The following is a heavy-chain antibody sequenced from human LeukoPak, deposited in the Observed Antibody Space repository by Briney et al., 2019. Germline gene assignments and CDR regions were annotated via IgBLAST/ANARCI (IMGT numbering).Heavy chain of an antibody. CDR2: IKQDGSEK. J-gene: IGHJ3*02. CDR1: GFTFTRYW. CDR3: ARGYGEYAFDI. Sequence: GGSLRLSCAASGFTFTRYWMSWARQAPGKRLEWVANIKQDGSEKYSVDSVKGRFTVSRDNAKNSLYLQMNSLRAEDTAVYYCARGYGEYAFDIWGQGTMVTVSS. D-gene: IGHD4-17*01. V-gene: IGHV3-7*01.